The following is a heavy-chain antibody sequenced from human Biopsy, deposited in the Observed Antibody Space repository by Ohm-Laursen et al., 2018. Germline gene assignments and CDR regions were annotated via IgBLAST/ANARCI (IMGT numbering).Heavy chain of an antibody. CDR2: INCKTGAP. J-gene: IGHJ4*02. CDR3: ARDPLNGHKHFDY. D-gene: IGHD2-8*01. CDR1: SYTFTAYN. V-gene: IGHV1-2*02. Sequence: ASVKASCKASSYTFTAYNIHWMRQAPGQGLEWLGYINCKTGAPNYAQKFQGTVTMTRDTSISTAYLALGSLRSADTAIYYCARDPLNGHKHFDYWGQGSLVTVSS.